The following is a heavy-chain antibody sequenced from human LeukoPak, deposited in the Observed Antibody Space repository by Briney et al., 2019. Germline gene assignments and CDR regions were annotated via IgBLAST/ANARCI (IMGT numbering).Heavy chain of an antibody. CDR2: ISYDGSNK. V-gene: IGHV3-30*18. J-gene: IGHJ4*02. CDR3: AKDWWGYCSSTSCYTTVFDY. CDR1: GFTFSSYG. D-gene: IGHD2-2*01. Sequence: GGSLRLSCAASGFTFSSYGMHWVRQAPGKGLEWVAVISYDGSNKYYADSVKGRFTISRDNSKNTLYLQVNSLRAEDTAVYYCAKDWWGYCSSTSCYTTVFDYWGQGTLVTVSS.